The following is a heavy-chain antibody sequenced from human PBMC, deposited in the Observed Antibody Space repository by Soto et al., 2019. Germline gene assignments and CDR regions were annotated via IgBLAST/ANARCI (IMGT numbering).Heavy chain of an antibody. CDR2: ISYDGSNK. CDR3: VVVAATSPFDY. D-gene: IGHD2-15*01. CDR1: GFTFSSYG. Sequence: GPLRLSCAASGFTFSSYGMHWVRQAPGKGLEWVAVISYDGSNKYYADSVKGRFTISRDNSKNTLYLQMNSLRAEDTAVYYCVVVAATSPFDYWGQGTLVTVSS. J-gene: IGHJ4*02. V-gene: IGHV3-30*03.